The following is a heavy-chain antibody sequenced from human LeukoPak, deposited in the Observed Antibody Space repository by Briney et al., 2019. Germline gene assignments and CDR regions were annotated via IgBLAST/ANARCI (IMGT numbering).Heavy chain of an antibody. D-gene: IGHD2-21*02. CDR3: ARMGDIVVVTALDY. V-gene: IGHV1-2*02. J-gene: IGHJ4*02. CDR2: INPNSGGT. CDR1: GYTFTGYY. Sequence: ASVKVSCKASGYTFTGYYMHRVRQAPGQGLEWMGWINPNSGGTNYAQKFQGRVTMTRGTSISTAYMELSRLRSDDTAVYYCARMGDIVVVTALDYWGQGTLVTVSS.